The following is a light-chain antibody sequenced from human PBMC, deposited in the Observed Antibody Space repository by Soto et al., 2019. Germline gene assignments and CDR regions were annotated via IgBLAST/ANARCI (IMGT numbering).Light chain of an antibody. CDR2: AAS. V-gene: IGKV3-20*01. CDR3: QQYGSLPLT. Sequence: EVVLTQSPGTLSLSPGERATLSCRASLSISSNSLAWYQQKPGQAPRLLIYAASSRATGTPDRFSGSGSGTDFTLTISRLEPEDYAVYHCQQYGSLPLTFGQGTRLEI. CDR1: LSISSNS. J-gene: IGKJ5*01.